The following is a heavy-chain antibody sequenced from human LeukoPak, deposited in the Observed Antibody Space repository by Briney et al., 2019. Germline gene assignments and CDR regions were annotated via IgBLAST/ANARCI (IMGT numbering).Heavy chain of an antibody. J-gene: IGHJ4*02. CDR2: ISGSGGST. D-gene: IGHD6-13*01. Sequence: PGGSLTLSCAASGFTFSSYAMSWIRQAPGKGLEWVSAISGSGGSTYYAASVKRRRTTSRDNSKNTLYLQMNSLRAEDTAVYYCAKDVGYSSSWYYFDYWGQGTLVTVSS. V-gene: IGHV3-23*01. CDR3: AKDVGYSSSWYYFDY. CDR1: GFTFSSYA.